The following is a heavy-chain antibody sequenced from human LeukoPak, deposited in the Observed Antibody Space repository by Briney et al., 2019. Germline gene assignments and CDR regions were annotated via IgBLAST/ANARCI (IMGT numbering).Heavy chain of an antibody. CDR3: AVSSWSLETFDY. CDR1: GGSISSYY. Sequence: PSETLSLTCTVSGGSISSYYWSWIRQPPGKGLEWIGYIYYGGSTNYNPSLKSRVTISVDTSKNQFSLKLSSVTAADTAVYYCAVSSWSLETFDYWGQGTLVTVSS. V-gene: IGHV4-59*01. D-gene: IGHD6-13*01. J-gene: IGHJ4*02. CDR2: IYYGGST.